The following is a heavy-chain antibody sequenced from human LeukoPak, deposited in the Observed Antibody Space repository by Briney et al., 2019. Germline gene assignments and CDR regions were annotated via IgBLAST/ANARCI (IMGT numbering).Heavy chain of an antibody. CDR2: INHSGST. CDR1: GGSISSGGYY. CDR3: ARSHWNYSKFKYYYYYYGMDV. Sequence: KSSQTLSLTCTVSGGSISSGGYYWSWIRQPPGKGLEWIGEINHSGSTNYDPSLKSRVTISVDTSKNQFPLKLSSVTAADTAVYYCARSHWNYSKFKYYYYYYGMDVWGQGTTVTVSS. V-gene: IGHV4-39*06. D-gene: IGHD1-7*01. J-gene: IGHJ6*02.